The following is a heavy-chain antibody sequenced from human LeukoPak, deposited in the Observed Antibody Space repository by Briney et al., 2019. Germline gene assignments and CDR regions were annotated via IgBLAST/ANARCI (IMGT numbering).Heavy chain of an antibody. CDR3: AKSLDVLTGYLWSLDY. V-gene: IGHV3-11*04. CDR2: ISSSGSTI. Sequence: GGSLRLSCAASGFTFSDYYMSWIRQAPGKGLEWVSYISSSGSTIKYADSVKGRFTISRDNSENTLYLQMNSLRAEDTAVYYCAKSLDVLTGYLWSLDYWGQGTLVTVSS. CDR1: GFTFSDYY. J-gene: IGHJ4*02. D-gene: IGHD3-9*01.